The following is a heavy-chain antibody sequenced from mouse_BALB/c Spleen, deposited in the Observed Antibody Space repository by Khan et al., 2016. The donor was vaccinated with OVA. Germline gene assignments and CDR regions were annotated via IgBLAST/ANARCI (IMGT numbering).Heavy chain of an antibody. D-gene: IGHD2-10*01. CDR2: IWSDGST. CDR3: ARQPYYHYNVMDY. V-gene: IGHV2-6-1*01. J-gene: IGHJ4*01. CDR1: GFSLTNYG. Sequence: QVQLKQSGPGLVAPSQSLSITCTISGFSLTNYGVHWVRQPPGKGLEWLVVIWSDGSTTYNSALKSRLTITKDNSKSQVFLTMNSLQTDDTAIYFCARQPYYHYNVMDYWGQGTSGTVSS.